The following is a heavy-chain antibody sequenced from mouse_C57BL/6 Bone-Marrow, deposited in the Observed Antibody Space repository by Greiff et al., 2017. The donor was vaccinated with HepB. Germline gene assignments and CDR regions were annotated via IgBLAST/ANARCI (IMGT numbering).Heavy chain of an antibody. Sequence: QVQLQQSGPELVKPGASVKISCKASGYTFTDYYINWVKQRPGQGLEWIGWIFPGSGSTYYNEKFKGKATLTVDKSSSTAYMLISSLTSEDSAVYFCARTATRYFDYWGQGTTLTVSS. CDR1: GYTFTDYY. J-gene: IGHJ2*01. CDR2: IFPGSGST. CDR3: ARTATRYFDY. V-gene: IGHV1-75*01. D-gene: IGHD1-1*01.